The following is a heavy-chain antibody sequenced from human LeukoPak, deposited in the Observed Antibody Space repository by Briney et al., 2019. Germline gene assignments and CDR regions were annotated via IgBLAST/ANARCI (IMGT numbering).Heavy chain of an antibody. J-gene: IGHJ5*02. CDR1: GFTFSSYS. CDR3: ARGKIAAAGTGGFDP. V-gene: IGHV3-48*04. CDR2: ISSSSSTI. D-gene: IGHD6-13*01. Sequence: GGSLRLSCAASGFTFSSYSMNWVRQAPGKGLEWVSSISSSSSTIYYADSMKGRFTISRDNAKNSLYLQMNSLRAEDTAVYYCARGKIAAAGTGGFDPWGQGTLVTVSS.